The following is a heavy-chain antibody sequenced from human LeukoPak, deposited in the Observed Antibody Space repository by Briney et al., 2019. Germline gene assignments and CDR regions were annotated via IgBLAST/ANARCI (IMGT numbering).Heavy chain of an antibody. CDR1: GFTFSNYW. Sequence: GGSLRLSCAASGFTFSNYWMTWVRQAPGKGLEWVGNIKQDGSEKYYVDSVKGRFTISRDNAKNSLYLQINSLRAEDTAVYYCARDPYSGSYGADYYYYMDVWGKGTTVTISS. CDR3: ARDPYSGSYGADYYYYMDV. V-gene: IGHV3-7*01. CDR2: IKQDGSEK. J-gene: IGHJ6*03. D-gene: IGHD1-26*01.